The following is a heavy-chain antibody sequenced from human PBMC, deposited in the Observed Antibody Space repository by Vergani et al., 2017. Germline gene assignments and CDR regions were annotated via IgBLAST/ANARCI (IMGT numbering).Heavy chain of an antibody. Sequence: QVQLQESGPGLVKPSETLSLTCTVSGGSVSSGSYYWSWIRQPPGKGLEWIGYIYYSGSTNYNPSLKSRVTISVDTSKNQFSLKLSSVTAADTAVYYCARLTYYYDSSGYSSLGAVEIWGQGTMVTVSS. D-gene: IGHD3-22*01. CDR3: ARLTYYYDSSGYSSLGAVEI. J-gene: IGHJ3*02. CDR2: IYYSGST. V-gene: IGHV4-61*01. CDR1: GGSVSSGSYY.